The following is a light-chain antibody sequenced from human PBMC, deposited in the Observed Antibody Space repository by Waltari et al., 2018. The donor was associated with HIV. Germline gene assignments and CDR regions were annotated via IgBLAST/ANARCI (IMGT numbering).Light chain of an antibody. V-gene: IGKV1-NL1*01. CDR3: QQYYGVPLT. CDR1: QDISNY. Sequence: DIQMTQSPSSLSASTGDKVTIPCRASQDISNYVYWFQQQPGKVPKLLVHGAFILQRGVPSRFSGSGSGTHYNLTISGLQAEDFATYFCQQYYGVPLTFGGGTRVDI. J-gene: IGKJ4*01. CDR2: GAF.